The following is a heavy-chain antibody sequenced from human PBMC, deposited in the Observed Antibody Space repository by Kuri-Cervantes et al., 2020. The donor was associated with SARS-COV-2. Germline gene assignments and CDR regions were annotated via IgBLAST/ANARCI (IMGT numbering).Heavy chain of an antibody. J-gene: IGHJ5*02. Sequence: SVKVSCKASGGTFSSYAVSWVRQAPGQGLEWMGGIIPIFGTANYAQKSQGRVTITADKSTSTAYMELSSLRSEDTAVYYCARGHIVVVPAARNWFDPWGQGTLVTVYS. D-gene: IGHD2-2*01. V-gene: IGHV1-69*06. CDR2: IIPIFGTA. CDR1: GGTFSSYA. CDR3: ARGHIVVVPAARNWFDP.